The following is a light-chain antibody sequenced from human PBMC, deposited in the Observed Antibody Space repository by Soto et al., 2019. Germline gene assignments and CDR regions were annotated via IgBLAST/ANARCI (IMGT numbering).Light chain of an antibody. CDR2: AAS. V-gene: IGKV1-9*01. CDR1: QGVRSY. CDR3: QQYNSYSEA. J-gene: IGKJ1*01. Sequence: IQLTQSPSSLSASVGDRVTITCRASQGVRSYLAWYQQKPGQAPKLLIYAASSLQSGVPSRFSGSGSGTDFTLTISSLQPDDFATYYCQQYNSYSEAFGQGTKVDIK.